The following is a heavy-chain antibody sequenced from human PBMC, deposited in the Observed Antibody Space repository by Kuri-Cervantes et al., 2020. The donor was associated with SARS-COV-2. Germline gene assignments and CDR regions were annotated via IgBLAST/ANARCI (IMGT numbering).Heavy chain of an antibody. CDR1: GGSFSSYY. D-gene: IGHD3-3*01. Sequence: SETLSLTCAVYGGSFSSYYWSWIRQPPGKGLEWIGSIYYSGSTYYNPSLKSRVTISVDTSKNQFSLKLSSVTAADTAVYYCARSVTKDFWSGVDIWGQGTMVTVSS. CDR3: ARSVTKDFWSGVDI. CDR2: IYYSGST. V-gene: IGHV4-59*05. J-gene: IGHJ3*02.